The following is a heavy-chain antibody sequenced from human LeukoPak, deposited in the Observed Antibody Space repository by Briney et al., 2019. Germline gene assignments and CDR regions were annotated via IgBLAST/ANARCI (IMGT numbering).Heavy chain of an antibody. J-gene: IGHJ4*02. D-gene: IGHD6-19*01. Sequence: GGSLRLSCAASGFTFDDSAMHWVRQAPGKGLEWVSAINWDGGSTYYADSVKGRFTISRDNSENSLYLQMKSLRTEDTALYYCAKDQYSSGWFEPSFDYWGQGTLVTVSS. V-gene: IGHV3-43D*03. CDR2: INWDGGST. CDR3: AKDQYSSGWFEPSFDY. CDR1: GFTFDDSA.